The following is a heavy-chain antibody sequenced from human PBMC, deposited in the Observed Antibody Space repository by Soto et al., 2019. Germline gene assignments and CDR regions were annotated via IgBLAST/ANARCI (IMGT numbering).Heavy chain of an antibody. CDR1: GGSISSGDYY. V-gene: IGHV4-30-4*01. D-gene: IGHD2-15*01. J-gene: IGHJ4*02. CDR2: IYYSGST. CDR3: ARARGARYFDY. Sequence: QVQLQESGPGLVKPSQTLSLTCTVSGGSISSGDYYWSWIRQPPGKGLEWIGYIYYSGSTYYNPSLKRRVTISVDPSKNQFSLKRSSVTAADTAVYYCARARGARYFDYWGQGTLVTVSS.